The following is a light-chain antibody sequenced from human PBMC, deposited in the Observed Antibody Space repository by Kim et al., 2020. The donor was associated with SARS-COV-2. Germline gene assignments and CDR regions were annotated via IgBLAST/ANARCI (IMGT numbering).Light chain of an antibody. Sequence: DIQMTQSPSSLSASVGDRVTITCRASQSISSYLNWYQQKPGKAPKLLIYAASSLQSGVPSRFSGSGSGTDFTLTISSLQPVDFATYYCQQSYSTPMYTFGQGTKLEI. V-gene: IGKV1-39*01. CDR3: QQSYSTPMYT. CDR1: QSISSY. CDR2: AAS. J-gene: IGKJ2*01.